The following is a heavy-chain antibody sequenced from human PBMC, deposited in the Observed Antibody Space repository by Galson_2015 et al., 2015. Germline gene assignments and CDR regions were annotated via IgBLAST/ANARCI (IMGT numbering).Heavy chain of an antibody. V-gene: IGHV3-11*06. Sequence: SLRLSCAASGFTFSDYYMSWIRQAPGKGLEWVSYISSSSSYTNYADSVKGRFTISRDNAKNSLYLQMNSLRAEDTAVYYCARPVAAAGSHYYYYGMDVWGQGTTVTVSS. D-gene: IGHD6-13*01. CDR2: ISSSSSYT. CDR3: ARPVAAAGSHYYYYGMDV. CDR1: GFTFSDYY. J-gene: IGHJ6*02.